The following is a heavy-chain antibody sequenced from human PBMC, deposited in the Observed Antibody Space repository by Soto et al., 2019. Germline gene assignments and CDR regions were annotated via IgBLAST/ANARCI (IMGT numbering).Heavy chain of an antibody. CDR3: ARTRNGGSWAAWF. Sequence: QVQLQESGPGLVKPSETLSLTCTVSGASVTSGGYYWSWIRQPPGKGLEWIGFIIYNEATKYNPSLESRVTMSVDTSKNQFLLKLSSVTAADTAVYYCARTRNGGSWAAWFWGQGTLVTVSS. D-gene: IGHD2-15*01. J-gene: IGHJ4*02. V-gene: IGHV4-61*08. CDR2: IIYNEAT. CDR1: GASVTSGGYY.